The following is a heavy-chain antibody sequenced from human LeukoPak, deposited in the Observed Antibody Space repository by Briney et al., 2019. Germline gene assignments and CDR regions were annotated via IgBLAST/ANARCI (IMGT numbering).Heavy chain of an antibody. CDR1: GSTFSSYW. CDR2: INHNGNVN. J-gene: IGHJ6*02. Sequence: SGGSLRLSCAASGSTFSSYWMNWARQAPGKGLEWVASINHNGNVNYYVDSVKGRFTISRDNAKNSLYLQMSNLRAEDTAVYFCARGGGLDVWGQGATVTGSS. V-gene: IGHV3-7*03. CDR3: ARGGGLDV. D-gene: IGHD3-16*01.